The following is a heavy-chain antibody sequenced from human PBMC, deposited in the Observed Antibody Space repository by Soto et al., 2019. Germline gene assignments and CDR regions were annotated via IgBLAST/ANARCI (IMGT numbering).Heavy chain of an antibody. CDR1: GGTFSSYA. V-gene: IGHV1-69*13. D-gene: IGHD1-26*01. Sequence: GASVKVSCKASGGTFSSYAISWVRQAPGQGLEWMGGITPIFGTANYAQKFQGRVTITADESTSTAYMELSSLRSEDTAVYYCARDSLVGASEGNGMDVWGQGTTVTVSS. J-gene: IGHJ6*02. CDR3: ARDSLVGASEGNGMDV. CDR2: ITPIFGTA.